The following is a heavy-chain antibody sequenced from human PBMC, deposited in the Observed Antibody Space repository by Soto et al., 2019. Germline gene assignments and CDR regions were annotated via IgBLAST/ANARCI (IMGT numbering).Heavy chain of an antibody. V-gene: IGHV1-3*01. CDR3: ARDSPPPRE. CDR2: INAGNGDT. J-gene: IGHJ4*02. CDR1: GYTFTAYA. Sequence: ASVKVSCKASGYTFTAYAIHWVRQAPGQSLEWMGWINAGNGDTKYSQNFQGRVAITRDTSASTVYMELSSLRSEDTAVYYCARDSPPPREWGQGTLVTVSS.